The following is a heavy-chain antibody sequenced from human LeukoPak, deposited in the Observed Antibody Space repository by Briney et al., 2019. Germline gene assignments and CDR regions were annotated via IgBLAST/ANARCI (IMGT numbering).Heavy chain of an antibody. V-gene: IGHV3-23*01. CDR2: IGGSGNNI. CDR1: GFTFSNYA. CDR3: ARGSTSTWYDY. D-gene: IGHD6-13*01. Sequence: GGSLRLSCVASGFTFSNYAMSWVRQAPGKGLEWVSLIGGSGNNIYYADSVKGRFTISRDNSKNTLYLQMNSLRAEDTAVYYCARGSTSTWYDYWGQGILVTVSS. J-gene: IGHJ4*02.